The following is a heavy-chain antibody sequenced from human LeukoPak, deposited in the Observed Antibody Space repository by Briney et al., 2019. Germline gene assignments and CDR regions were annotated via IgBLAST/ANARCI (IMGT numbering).Heavy chain of an antibody. Sequence: GGSLRLSCAASGFTFSSNGMNWVRQAPGKGLEWVSGISWNSGSIGYADSVKGRFTISRDNAKNSLYLQMNSLRAEDTALYYCAKDIGRSSGYWGQGTLVTVSS. V-gene: IGHV3-9*01. J-gene: IGHJ4*02. CDR2: ISWNSGSI. CDR1: GFTFSSNG. D-gene: IGHD1-26*01. CDR3: AKDIGRSSGY.